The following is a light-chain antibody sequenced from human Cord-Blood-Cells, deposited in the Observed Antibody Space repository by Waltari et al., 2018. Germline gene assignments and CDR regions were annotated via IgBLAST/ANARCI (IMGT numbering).Light chain of an antibody. CDR1: SGPGSYI. CDR3: ETWDSNTWV. V-gene: IGLV4-60*02. J-gene: IGLJ3*02. CDR2: LEGSGSY. Sequence: QPVLPQSPSAPAPLGPSAKLTSTLSSGPGSYIIPCHQQQPGKAPRYLIKLEGSGSYNKGRGVPDRFSGSSSGADRYLTISNLQFEDEADYYCETWDSNTWVFGGGTKLTVL.